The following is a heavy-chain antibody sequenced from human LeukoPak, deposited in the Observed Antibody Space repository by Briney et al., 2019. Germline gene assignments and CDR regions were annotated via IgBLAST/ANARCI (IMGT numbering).Heavy chain of an antibody. CDR1: GGSISSSSYY. CDR3: ARGAAVGNNWFDP. J-gene: IGHJ5*02. V-gene: IGHV4-39*07. Sequence: SETLSLTCTVSGGSISSSSYYWGWIRQPPGKGLEWIGSIYYSGSTYYNPSLKSRVTISMDTSKSQFSLKLTSVTAADTAVYYCARGAAVGNNWFDPWGQGTLVTVSS. D-gene: IGHD6-13*01. CDR2: IYYSGST.